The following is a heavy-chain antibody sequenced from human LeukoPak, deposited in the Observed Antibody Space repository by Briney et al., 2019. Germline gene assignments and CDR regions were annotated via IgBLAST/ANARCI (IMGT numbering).Heavy chain of an antibody. Sequence: SETLSLTCTVSGVSISYYWSWIRQPPGKGLEWIGYIHYSGSTNYNPSLKSRVTILVDTSKNQFSLKLSSVTAADTAVYYCARVEEGYGSGRRENYYYYYMDVWGKGTTVTISS. CDR1: GVSISYY. CDR2: IHYSGST. V-gene: IGHV4-59*01. J-gene: IGHJ6*03. D-gene: IGHD3-10*01. CDR3: ARVEEGYGSGRRENYYYYYMDV.